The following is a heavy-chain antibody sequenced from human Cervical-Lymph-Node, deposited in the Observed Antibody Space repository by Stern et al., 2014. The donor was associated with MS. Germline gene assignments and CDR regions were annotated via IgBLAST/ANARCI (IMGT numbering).Heavy chain of an antibody. V-gene: IGHV3-30*19. CDR3: ARAWRGGWFDP. Sequence: QVQLVESGGGVVQPGRSLRLSCAASGFTFSTYGMHWVRQTPGKGLEWMTFVSFDAGLKSYADSVKGRFTISRDNSKNTLYLQMSSLRPEDTAIYYCARAWRGGWFDPWGQGTLVTVSS. CDR2: VSFDAGLK. D-gene: IGHD5-24*01. CDR1: GFTFSTYG. J-gene: IGHJ5*02.